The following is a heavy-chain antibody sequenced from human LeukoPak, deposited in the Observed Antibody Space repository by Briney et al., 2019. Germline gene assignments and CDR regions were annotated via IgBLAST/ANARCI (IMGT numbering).Heavy chain of an antibody. CDR3: ARQDKYYYDSSGYYYYYYMDV. V-gene: IGHV5-51*01. D-gene: IGHD3-22*01. Sequence: GESLQISCKSSGYNFVNYWIAWVRQMPGKGLEWMGIIYPGDSDIRYSPSFQGQVTISADKSISTAYLQWSSLKASDTAMYYCARQDKYYYDSSGYYYYYYMDVWGKGTTVTISS. J-gene: IGHJ6*03. CDR2: IYPGDSDI. CDR1: GYNFVNYW.